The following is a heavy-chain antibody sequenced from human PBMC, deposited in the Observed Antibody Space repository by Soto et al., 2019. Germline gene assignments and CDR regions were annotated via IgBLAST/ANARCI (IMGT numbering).Heavy chain of an antibody. CDR3: ARGWRDYYDSSGYDY. CDR2: IYYSGST. CDR1: GGSISSGDYY. V-gene: IGHV4-30-4*01. Sequence: QVQLQESGPGLVKPSQTLSLTCTVSGGSISSGDYYWSWIRQPPGKGLEWIGYIYYSGSTYYNPSLKSRVTISVDTSKNQFSLKLSSVTAADTAVYYCARGWRDYYDSSGYDYWGQGTLVTVSS. D-gene: IGHD3-22*01. J-gene: IGHJ4*02.